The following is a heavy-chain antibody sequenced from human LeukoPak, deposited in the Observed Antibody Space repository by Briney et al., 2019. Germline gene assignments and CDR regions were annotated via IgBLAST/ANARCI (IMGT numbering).Heavy chain of an antibody. J-gene: IGHJ4*02. Sequence: GASVKVSCKASGYTFTSYDINWVRQATGQGLEWMGWMNPNSGNTGYAQKFQGRVTMTRNTSISTAYMELSSLRSEDTAVYYCARGLWDYGGDDTDFGDYWGQGTLVTVSS. CDR2: MNPNSGNT. V-gene: IGHV1-8*02. D-gene: IGHD4-23*01. CDR3: ARGLWDYGGDDTDFGDY. CDR1: GYTFTSYD.